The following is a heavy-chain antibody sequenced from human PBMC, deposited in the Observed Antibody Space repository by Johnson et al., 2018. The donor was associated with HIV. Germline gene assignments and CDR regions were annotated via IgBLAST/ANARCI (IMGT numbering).Heavy chain of an antibody. CDR3: AKILSSRYTVTTLADDAFDI. CDR2: ISFDGSNK. V-gene: IGHV3-30*18. D-gene: IGHD4-11*01. CDR1: AFTFSSYD. Sequence: QVQLVESGGGVVQPGRSLRLSCAASAFTFSSYDMHWVRQAPGKGLEWVAVISFDGSNKYYADSVMGRFTISRDNSKNTLHLQMNSLRREDTAVYYCAKILSSRYTVTTLADDAFDIWGQGTMVTVSS. J-gene: IGHJ3*02.